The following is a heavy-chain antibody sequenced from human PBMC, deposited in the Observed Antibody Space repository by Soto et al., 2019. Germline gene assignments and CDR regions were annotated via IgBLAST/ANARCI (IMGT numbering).Heavy chain of an antibody. CDR3: VRVLDSSWYADL. V-gene: IGHV4-61*03. D-gene: IGHD3-22*01. Sequence: WTWIRQAPGTGLEYLGYIFYTGVTNYNPSLSSRVTISLDTYKNHFSLKLNSMTAADTAVYYCVRVLDSSWYADLWGRGTLVTFSS. J-gene: IGHJ2*01. CDR2: IFYTGVT.